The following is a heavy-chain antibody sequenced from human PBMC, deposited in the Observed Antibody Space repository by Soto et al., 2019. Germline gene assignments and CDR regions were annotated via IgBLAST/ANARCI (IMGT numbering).Heavy chain of an antibody. D-gene: IGHD3-10*01. CDR3: AKASMVRGVIINLDY. Sequence: GGSLRLSCAASGFTFSSYAMSWVRQAPGKGLEWVSAISGSGGSTYYADSVKGRFTISRDNSKNTLYLQMNSLRAEDTAVYYCAKASMVRGVIINLDYWGQGTLVTVSS. CDR2: ISGSGGST. J-gene: IGHJ4*02. CDR1: GFTFSSYA. V-gene: IGHV3-23*01.